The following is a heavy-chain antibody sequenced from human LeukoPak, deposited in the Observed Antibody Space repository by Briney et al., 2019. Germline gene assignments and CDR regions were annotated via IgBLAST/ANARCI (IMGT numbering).Heavy chain of an antibody. Sequence: GGSLRLSCAASGFTFSSYWMSWVRQAPGKGLEWVANIKQVGSEKYYVDSMKGRFTISRDNAKNSLYLQMNSLRAEDTAVYYCARRPPFYGDYVGYWGQGTLVTVSS. CDR2: IKQVGSEK. D-gene: IGHD4-17*01. V-gene: IGHV3-7*01. J-gene: IGHJ4*02. CDR1: GFTFSSYW. CDR3: ARRPPFYGDYVGY.